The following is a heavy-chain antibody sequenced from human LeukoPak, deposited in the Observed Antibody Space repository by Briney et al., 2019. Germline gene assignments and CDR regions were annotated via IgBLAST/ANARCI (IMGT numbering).Heavy chain of an antibody. CDR1: GLIFNNYR. CDR2: IKQDGSEK. Sequence: PGGSLRLSCVASGLIFNNYRMTWVRQAPGKGLEWVANIKQDGSEKQYVDSVKGRFAISRDNAKKSLYLQINTLRAEDTAVYYCVRGPHIAATSYWGQGTLVTVSS. J-gene: IGHJ4*02. CDR3: VRGPHIAATSY. D-gene: IGHD6-25*01. V-gene: IGHV3-7*03.